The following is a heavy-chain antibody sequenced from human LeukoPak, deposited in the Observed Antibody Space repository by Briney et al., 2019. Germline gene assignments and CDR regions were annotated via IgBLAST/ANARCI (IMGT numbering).Heavy chain of an antibody. J-gene: IGHJ4*02. CDR2: ISGSDGST. V-gene: IGHV3-23*01. Sequence: GGSLRLSCAASGFTFSSNAMNWVRQAPGKGLEWVSAISGSDGSTYYADSVKGRFTISRDNSKNTLYLQMNSLRVEDTAVYYCAKEGHDYGDLRNFDYWGQGTLVTVSS. CDR1: GFTFSSNA. CDR3: AKEGHDYGDLRNFDY. D-gene: IGHD4-17*01.